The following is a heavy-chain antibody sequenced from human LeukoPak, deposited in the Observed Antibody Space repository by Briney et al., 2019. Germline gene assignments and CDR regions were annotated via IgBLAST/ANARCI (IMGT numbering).Heavy chain of an antibody. D-gene: IGHD4-11*01. CDR1: GGSFSGYY. CDR2: INHSGST. J-gene: IGHJ5*02. Sequence: SETLSLTCAVYGGSFSGYYWSWIRQPPGKGLEWIGEINHSGSTNYNPSLKSRVTISVDTSKNQFSLKLSSVTAADTAVYYCARDPSYSNEPDWFDPWGQGTLVTVSS. V-gene: IGHV4-34*01. CDR3: ARDPSYSNEPDWFDP.